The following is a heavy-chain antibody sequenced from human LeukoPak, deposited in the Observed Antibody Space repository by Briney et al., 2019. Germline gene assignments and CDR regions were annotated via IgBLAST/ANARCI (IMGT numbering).Heavy chain of an antibody. CDR3: AREGGPYRPLDY. CDR1: GGSISTTNW. V-gene: IGHV4-4*02. CDR2: VHLSGRT. J-gene: IGHJ4*02. Sequence: SETLSLTCGVSGGSISTTNWWTRVRQPPGEGLEWIGEVHLSGRTHYNPSLESRVTMSVDMSENHISLRLTSVTAADTAVYYCAREGGPYRPLDYSGQGTLVTVSS.